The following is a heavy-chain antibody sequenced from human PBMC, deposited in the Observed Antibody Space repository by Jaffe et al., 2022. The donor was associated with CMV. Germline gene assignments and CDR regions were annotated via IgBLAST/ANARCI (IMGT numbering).Heavy chain of an antibody. CDR1: GFTFSSYG. CDR2: ISYDGSNK. D-gene: IGHD3-9*01. V-gene: IGHV3-30*18. CDR3: AKDRLLRYFDWLPLGGY. Sequence: QVQLVESGGGVVQPGRSLRLSCAASGFTFSSYGMHWVRQAPGKGLEWVAVISYDGSNKYYADSVKGRFTISRDNSKNTLYLQMNSLRAEDTAVYYCAKDRLLRYFDWLPLGGYWGQGTLVTVSS. J-gene: IGHJ4*02.